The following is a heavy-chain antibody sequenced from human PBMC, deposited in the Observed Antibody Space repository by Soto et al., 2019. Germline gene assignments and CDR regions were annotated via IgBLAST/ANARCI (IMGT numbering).Heavy chain of an antibody. J-gene: IGHJ4*02. CDR2: ISYDGSNE. D-gene: IGHD3-16*01. V-gene: IGHV3-30-3*01. Sequence: QTGGSLRLSCAASGFTFSSYAMHWVRQAPGKGLEWVAVISYDGSNEYYADSVKDRFTISRDNSKNTLYLQMNSLRAEDTAAYYCARERPNDFVWGSWSGQQTAGFDYWGQGTMVTVSS. CDR3: ARERPNDFVWGSWSGQQTAGFDY. CDR1: GFTFSSYA.